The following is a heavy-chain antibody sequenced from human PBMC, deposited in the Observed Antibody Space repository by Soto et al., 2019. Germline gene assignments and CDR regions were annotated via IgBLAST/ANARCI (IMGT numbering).Heavy chain of an antibody. CDR1: GFIFSTSW. V-gene: IGHV3-7*01. CDR2: IKDDGSEI. D-gene: IGHD2-2*02. J-gene: IGHJ1*01. CDR3: VRDHDLYVRHFRN. Sequence: EVQLVESGGGLVQPGGSLRLSCAASGFIFSTSWMTWVRQAPGKGLEWVANIKDDGSEIYYVASVRGRFTISRDNARSTLYLQMNNLRAEDTAHYYCVRDHDLYVRHFRNWGQVTLVTVSS.